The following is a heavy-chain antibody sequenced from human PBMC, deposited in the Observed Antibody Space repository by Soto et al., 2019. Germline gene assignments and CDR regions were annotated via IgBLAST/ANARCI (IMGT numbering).Heavy chain of an antibody. Sequence: SETLSLTCTVSRYSISSGNWWGWIRQPPGKGLEWLGYMSYSGTTYYNPSLKSRVTMSVDASKNQFSLRLSSVTAVDTAVYYCGRLPRLGDPFDYWGQGTLVTVSS. D-gene: IGHD3-16*01. V-gene: IGHV4-28*01. CDR2: MSYSGTT. J-gene: IGHJ4*02. CDR1: RYSISSGNW. CDR3: GRLPRLGDPFDY.